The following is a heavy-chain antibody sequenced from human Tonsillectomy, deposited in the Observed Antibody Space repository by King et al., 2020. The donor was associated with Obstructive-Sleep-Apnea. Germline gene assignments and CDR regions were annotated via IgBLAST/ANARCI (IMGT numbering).Heavy chain of an antibody. J-gene: IGHJ6*02. V-gene: IGHV4-39*07. CDR1: GGSISSSSYY. D-gene: IGHD2-15*01. Sequence: QLQESGPGLVKPSETLSLTCTVSGGSISSSSYYWGWIRQPPGKGLEWIGTIYYSGRSYYNPPLKSRVTISVDTSKNKFSLKPSSVTAADTAVYSCARWTNTVTPPAVSYYYYGMDVWGQRTTVTVSS. CDR3: ARWTNTVTPPAVSYYYYGMDV. CDR2: IYYSGRS.